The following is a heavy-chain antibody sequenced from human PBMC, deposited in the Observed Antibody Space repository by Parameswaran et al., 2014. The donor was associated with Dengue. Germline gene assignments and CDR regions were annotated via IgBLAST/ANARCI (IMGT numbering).Heavy chain of an antibody. CDR2: IYYSGST. V-gene: IGHV4-59*01. CDR3: AKSSSGYYSQAFDI. Sequence: WIRQPPGKGLEWIGYIYYSGSTNYNPSLKSRVTISVDTSKNQFSLKLSSVTAADTAVYYCAKSSSGYYSQAFDIWGQGTMVTVSS. J-gene: IGHJ3*02. D-gene: IGHD3-22*01.